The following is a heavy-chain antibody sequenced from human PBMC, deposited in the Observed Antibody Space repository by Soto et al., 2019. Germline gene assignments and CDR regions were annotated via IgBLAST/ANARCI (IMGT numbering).Heavy chain of an antibody. CDR2: MYHSGST. Sequence: QVQLQESGPGLVKPSGTLSLTCAVSGGSISSSNWWSWVRQPPGKGLEWIGEMYHSGSTNHNPSLTSRVTISVDESKNQFSLKLSSVTAADTAVYFCARAHCSGGSCYSVQHWFDPWGQGTLVTVSS. CDR3: ARAHCSGGSCYSVQHWFDP. J-gene: IGHJ5*02. V-gene: IGHV4-4*02. D-gene: IGHD2-15*01. CDR1: GGSISSSNW.